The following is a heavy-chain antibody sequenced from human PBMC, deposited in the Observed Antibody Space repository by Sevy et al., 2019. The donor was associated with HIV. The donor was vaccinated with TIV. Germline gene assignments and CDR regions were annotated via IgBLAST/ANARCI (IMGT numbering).Heavy chain of an antibody. CDR1: GYTFTNYA. J-gene: IGHJ4*02. CDR2: SRGFNGDT. V-gene: IGHV1-18*01. CDR3: VRGTTFYDFWTGGDY. D-gene: IGHD3-3*01. Sequence: ASVKVSCKASGYTFTNYAISWVRQAPGQGLEWMGWSRGFNGDTKNAEKFQGRFTMTTDTSTKTAYMDLRSLRSDDTAVYYCVRGTTFYDFWTGGDYWGQGTLVTVSS.